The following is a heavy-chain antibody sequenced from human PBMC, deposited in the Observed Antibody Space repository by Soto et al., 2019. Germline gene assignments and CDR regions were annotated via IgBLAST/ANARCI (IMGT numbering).Heavy chain of an antibody. V-gene: IGHV3-21*01. J-gene: IGHJ6*02. D-gene: IGHD6-13*01. CDR3: ARKKEDRALGVIAAAEPWGSGYGMDV. Sequence: GGSLRLSCAASGFTFSSYSMNWVRQAPGKGLEWVSSISSSSSYIYYADSVKGRFTISRDNAKNSLYLQMNSLRAEDTAVYYCARKKEDRALGVIAAAEPWGSGYGMDVWGQGTTVTVSS. CDR1: GFTFSSYS. CDR2: ISSSSSYI.